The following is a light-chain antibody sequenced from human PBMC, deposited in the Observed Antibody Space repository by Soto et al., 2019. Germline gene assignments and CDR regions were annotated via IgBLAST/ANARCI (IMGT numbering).Light chain of an antibody. V-gene: IGLV1-44*01. J-gene: IGLJ3*02. CDR1: SSNIGSNT. CDR3: AVWDDSLNGWV. CDR2: SNN. Sequence: QSVLTQPPSASGTPGQRVTISCSGSSSNIGSNTVNWYRQLTGTAPKLLIYSNNQRPSGVPDRFSGSKSGTSASLAISGLQSEDEADYYCAVWDDSLNGWVFGGGTKLTVL.